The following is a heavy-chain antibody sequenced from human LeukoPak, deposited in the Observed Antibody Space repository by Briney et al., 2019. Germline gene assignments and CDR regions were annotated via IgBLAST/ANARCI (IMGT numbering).Heavy chain of an antibody. Sequence: GGSLRLSCAASGFTFSSYEMNWVRQAPGKGLEWVSYISSSGSTIYYADSVEGRFTISRDNAKNSLYLQMNSLRAEDTAVYYCARETGTAWFDPWGQGTLVTVSS. CDR1: GFTFSSYE. J-gene: IGHJ5*02. V-gene: IGHV3-48*03. CDR2: ISSSGSTI. CDR3: ARETGTAWFDP. D-gene: IGHD1-1*01.